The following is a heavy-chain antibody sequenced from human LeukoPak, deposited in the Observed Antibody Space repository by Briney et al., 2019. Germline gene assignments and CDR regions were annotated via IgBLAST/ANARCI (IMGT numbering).Heavy chain of an antibody. V-gene: IGHV3-7*01. Sequence: GGSLRLSCAASGFTFSSYWMSWVRQAPGKGLEWVANIKQDGSEKYYVDSVKGRFTISRDNAKNSLYLQMNSLRAEDTAVYYCARSLTNLYGDYVAYWGQGTLVTVSS. J-gene: IGHJ4*02. CDR3: ARSLTNLYGDYVAY. D-gene: IGHD4-17*01. CDR1: GFTFSSYW. CDR2: IKQDGSEK.